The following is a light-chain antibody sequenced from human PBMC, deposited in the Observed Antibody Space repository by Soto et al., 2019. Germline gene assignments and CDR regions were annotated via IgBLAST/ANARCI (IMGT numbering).Light chain of an antibody. V-gene: IGKV3-20*01. Sequence: EIVLTQSPGSLSLSPGERATLSCRASSSVPSIYLAWYQQKPGQAPRVLIYATSSMATGIPDSFSGSGSGTDFTLTISRLEPEDFALYFCQQCATSPWTFGQGTKVEIK. J-gene: IGKJ1*01. CDR2: ATS. CDR3: QQCATSPWT. CDR1: SSVPSIY.